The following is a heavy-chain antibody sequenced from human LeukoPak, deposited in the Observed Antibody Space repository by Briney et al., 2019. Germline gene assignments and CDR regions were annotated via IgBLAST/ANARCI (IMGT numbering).Heavy chain of an antibody. Sequence: SETLSLTCAVYGGSFSGYYWSWIRQPPGKGLEWIGEINHSGSTNYNPSHQSRVTMSVDTSKNQFSLKLSSVTAADTAVYFCTRGAMLRGIPHSPGEWGQGTLVTVSS. V-gene: IGHV4-34*01. CDR3: TRGAMLRGIPHSPGE. CDR2: INHSGST. CDR1: GGSFSGYY. D-gene: IGHD3-10*01. J-gene: IGHJ4*02.